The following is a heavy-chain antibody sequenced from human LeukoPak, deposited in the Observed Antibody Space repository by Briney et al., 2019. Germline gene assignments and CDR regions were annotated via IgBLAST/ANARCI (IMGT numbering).Heavy chain of an antibody. J-gene: IGHJ6*03. CDR2: ISSSGSTI. CDR1: GFTFSDYY. CDR3: ARDNVAAAWYRPFYYYYYMDV. Sequence: GGSLRLSCAASGFTFSDYYMSWIRQAPGKGLEWVSYISSSGSTIYYADSVKGRFTISRDNAKNSLYLQMNSPRAEDTAVYYCARDNVAAAWYRPFYYYYYMDVWGKGTTVTISS. V-gene: IGHV3-11*01. D-gene: IGHD6-13*01.